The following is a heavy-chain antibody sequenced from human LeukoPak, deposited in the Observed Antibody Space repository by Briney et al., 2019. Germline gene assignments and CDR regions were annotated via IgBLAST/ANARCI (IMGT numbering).Heavy chain of an antibody. CDR3: AKAKSYYSNYDY. Sequence: SCKASGGTFSSYAISWVRQAPGKGLEWVSVISGSGANTYYADSVKGRFTISRDNSKNTLYLQVNSLRAEDTAVYYCAKAKSYYSNYDYWGQGTLVTVSS. J-gene: IGHJ4*02. CDR2: ISGSGANT. CDR1: GGTFSSYA. V-gene: IGHV3-23*01. D-gene: IGHD4-11*01.